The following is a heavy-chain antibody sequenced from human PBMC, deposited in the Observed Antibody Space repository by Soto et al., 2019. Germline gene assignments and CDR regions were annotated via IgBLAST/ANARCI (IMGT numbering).Heavy chain of an antibody. V-gene: IGHV3-33*01. J-gene: IGHJ2*01. CDR1: GFTFSSYG. Sequence: QVQLVESGGGVVQPGRSLRLSCAASGFTFSSYGMHWVRQAPGKGLEGVAVIWYDGSNKYYADSVKGRFTISRDNSKNTLYLQMNSLRAEDTAVYYCARERNEGEYSSSSIWYFDLWGRGTLVTVSS. CDR2: IWYDGSNK. CDR3: ARERNEGEYSSSSIWYFDL. D-gene: IGHD6-6*01.